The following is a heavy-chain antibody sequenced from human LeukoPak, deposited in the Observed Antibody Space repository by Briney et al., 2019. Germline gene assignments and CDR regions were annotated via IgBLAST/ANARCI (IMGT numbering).Heavy chain of an antibody. CDR3: ARRGTTAIDY. J-gene: IGHJ4*02. V-gene: IGHV4-59*08. Sequence: SETLSLTCTVSGGSISRYYWSWIRQPPGKGLEWIGYIYYSGSTNYNPSLKSRVTISVDTSKNQFSLKLSSVTAADTAVYYCARRGTTAIDYWGQGTLVTVSS. D-gene: IGHD1-7*01. CDR1: GGSISRYY. CDR2: IYYSGST.